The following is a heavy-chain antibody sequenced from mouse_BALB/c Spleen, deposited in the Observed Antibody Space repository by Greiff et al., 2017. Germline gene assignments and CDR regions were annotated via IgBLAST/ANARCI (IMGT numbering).Heavy chain of an antibody. Sequence: VQLKQSGPELVKPGASVKISCKASGYSFTGYFMNWVMQSHGKSLEWIGRINPYNGDTFYNQKFKGKATLTVDKSSSTAHMELRSLASEDSAVYYCASGRLRLPFDYWGQGTTLTVSS. V-gene: IGHV1-20*02. D-gene: IGHD1-2*01. CDR3: ASGRLRLPFDY. J-gene: IGHJ2*01. CDR1: GYSFTGYF. CDR2: INPYNGDT.